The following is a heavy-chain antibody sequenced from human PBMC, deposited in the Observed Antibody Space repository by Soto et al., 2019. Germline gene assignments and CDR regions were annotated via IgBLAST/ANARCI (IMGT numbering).Heavy chain of an antibody. V-gene: IGHV3-23*01. CDR3: ARDRLTIFGVVHGGMDV. J-gene: IGHJ6*02. D-gene: IGHD3-3*01. CDR1: GFTFSSYA. CDR2: ISGSGGST. Sequence: EVQLLESGGGLVQPGGSLRLSCAASGFTFSSYAMSWVRQAPGKGLEWVSAISGSGGSTYYADSVKGRFTISRDNSKNTLYLQMNSLRAEDTAVYYCARDRLTIFGVVHGGMDVWGQGTTVTVSS.